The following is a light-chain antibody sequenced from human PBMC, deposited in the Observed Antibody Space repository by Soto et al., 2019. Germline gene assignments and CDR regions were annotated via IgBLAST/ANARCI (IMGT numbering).Light chain of an antibody. J-gene: IGKJ4*01. CDR2: AAS. V-gene: IGKV1-9*01. CDR1: QGISSY. CDR3: QQLNS. Sequence: DIQLTQSPSFLSASVGDRVTITCRASQGISSYLAWYQQKPGKAPKLLIYAASTLQSGVPSRFSGSGSGTEFTLTISSVQPEDFATYYGQQLNSFGGGTKVEIK.